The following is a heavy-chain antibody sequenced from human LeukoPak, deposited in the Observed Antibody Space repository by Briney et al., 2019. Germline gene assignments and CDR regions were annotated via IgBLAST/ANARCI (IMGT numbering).Heavy chain of an antibody. J-gene: IGHJ4*02. V-gene: IGHV1-2*02. CDR2: INPNSGGT. CDR1: GYTFTGYY. D-gene: IGHD5-12*01. Sequence: GASVTVSCKASGYTFTGYYMHWVRQAPGQGLEWMGWINPNSGGTNYAQKFQGRVTMTRDTSISTAYMELSRLRSDGTAVYYCASDSGYIVATYYFDYWGQGTLVTVSS. CDR3: ASDSGYIVATYYFDY.